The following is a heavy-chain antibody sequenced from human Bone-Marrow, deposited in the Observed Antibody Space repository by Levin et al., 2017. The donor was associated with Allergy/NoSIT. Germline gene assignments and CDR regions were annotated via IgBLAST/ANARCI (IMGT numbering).Heavy chain of an antibody. V-gene: IGHV1-69*10. CDR2: IVPALGQA. CDR1: GGAFNTYV. Sequence: SVKVSCKASGGAFNTYVISWVRQAPGQGLEWMGGIVPALGQANYAQKFQSRMTISADESMSTVYMQLNRLVSEDTAVYYCTRSFLAKWFDPWGQGTLVTVSS. D-gene: IGHD2/OR15-2a*01. CDR3: TRSFLAKWFDP. J-gene: IGHJ5*02.